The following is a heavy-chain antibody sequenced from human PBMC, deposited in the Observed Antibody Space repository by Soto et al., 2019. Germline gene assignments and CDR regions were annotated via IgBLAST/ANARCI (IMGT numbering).Heavy chain of an antibody. Sequence: QVQLVESGGGVVQPGRSLTLSCAASGFTFSSYAMHWVRQAPGKGLEWVAVISYDGSNKYYADSVKGRFTISRDNSKNTLYLQMNSLRAEDTAVYYCARTPGRFYYGGRDVWGQGTTVTVSS. CDR1: GFTFSSYA. V-gene: IGHV3-30-3*01. D-gene: IGHD3-22*01. J-gene: IGHJ6*02. CDR2: ISYDGSNK. CDR3: ARTPGRFYYGGRDV.